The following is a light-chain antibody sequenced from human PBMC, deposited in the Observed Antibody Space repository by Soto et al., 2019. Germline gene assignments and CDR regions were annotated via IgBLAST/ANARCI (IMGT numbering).Light chain of an antibody. V-gene: IGKV1-33*01. J-gene: IGKJ2*01. CDR1: QDISNY. Sequence: DIQMTQSPSSLSASVGDRVTITCQASQDISNYLNWYQQKPGKAPKLLIYDASNLETGVPSRFSGSGSGTDFTFTISSLQPEYIATYYCQQYDNLLPYTFGQGTKLEIK. CDR2: DAS. CDR3: QQYDNLLPYT.